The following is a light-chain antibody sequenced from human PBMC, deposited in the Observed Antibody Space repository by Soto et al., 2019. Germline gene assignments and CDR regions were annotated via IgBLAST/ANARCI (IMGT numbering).Light chain of an antibody. CDR2: TAS. J-gene: IGKJ1*01. CDR1: QSVSTR. CDR3: HQYYSCTRT. V-gene: IGKV1-5*03. Sequence: DIEMTQSPATLSASVGDRASLSCRASQSVSTRLAWYQQKAGQAPKLLIYTASSWASGIPARFRGSGSGTEFTLTISNLQPEDFAFYSCHQYYSCTRTFGQGTKVAIK.